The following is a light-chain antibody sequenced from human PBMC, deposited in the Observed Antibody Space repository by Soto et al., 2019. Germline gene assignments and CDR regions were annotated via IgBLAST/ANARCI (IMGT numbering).Light chain of an antibody. CDR1: QSISSW. CDR3: QQYNSYSIT. CDR2: DAS. V-gene: IGKV1-5*01. J-gene: IGKJ5*01. Sequence: DIQMPQSPSTLSASVGDRVTITCRASQSISSWLAWYQQKPGKAPKLLIYDASSLESGVPSRFSGSGSGTEFTLTISSLQPDDFATYYCQQYNSYSITFGQGTRLENK.